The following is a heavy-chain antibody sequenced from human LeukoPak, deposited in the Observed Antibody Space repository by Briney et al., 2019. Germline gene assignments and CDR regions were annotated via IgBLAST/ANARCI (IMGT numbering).Heavy chain of an antibody. V-gene: IGHV3-74*01. CDR2: INHDGSSI. D-gene: IGHD2-8*01. CDR1: GFTVSGSW. CDR3: ARAGPNWRIDF. Sequence: GGSLRLSCAASGFTVSGSWIHWVRQAPGMGLLWVSLINHDGSSIIYADSVKGRFTISRDNARNTLYLQMNSLRVDDTAMYYCARAGPNWRIDFWGQGTLVTVSS. J-gene: IGHJ4*02.